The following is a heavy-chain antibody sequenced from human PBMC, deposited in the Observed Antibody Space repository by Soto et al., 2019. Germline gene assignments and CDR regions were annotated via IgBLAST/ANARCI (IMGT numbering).Heavy chain of an antibody. CDR2: ISSSGSYI. D-gene: IGHD2-2*02. V-gene: IGHV3-21*01. CDR1: GFTFSTYT. CDR3: ARDRRSSAYTIDY. Sequence: GGSLRLSCVASGFTFSTYTMNWVRQAPGKGLEWVSSISSSGSYIYSADSVKGRFTISRDNAKNSLYLQMNSLRAEDTAVYFCARDRRSSAYTIDYWGQGTLVTVSS. J-gene: IGHJ4*02.